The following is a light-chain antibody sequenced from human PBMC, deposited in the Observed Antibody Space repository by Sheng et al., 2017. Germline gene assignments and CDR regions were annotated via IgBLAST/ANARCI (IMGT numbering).Light chain of an antibody. J-gene: IGKJ1*01. CDR2: IAS. V-gene: IGKV3-20*01. CDR1: QSFSSSY. Sequence: EIVLTQSPGTLSVSPGERATLSCRASQSFSSSYLTWYQQKPGQAPRLLIYIASSRATGIPDRFSGSGSGTDFTLTISRLEPEDFAVYYCQQYGSSPWTFGQGTKVEIK. CDR3: QQYGSSPWT.